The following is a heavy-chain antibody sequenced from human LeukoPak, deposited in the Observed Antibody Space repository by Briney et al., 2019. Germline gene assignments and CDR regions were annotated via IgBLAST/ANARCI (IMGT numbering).Heavy chain of an antibody. D-gene: IGHD4-23*01. CDR3: ASLPDYGGNQRYFDL. J-gene: IGHJ2*01. V-gene: IGHV4-34*01. Sequence: ASETLSPTCAVYGGSFSGYYWSWIRQPPGKGLEWIGEINHSGSTNYNPSLKSRVTISVDTSKNQFSLKLSSVTAADTAVYYCASLPDYGGNQRYFDLWGRGTLVTVSS. CDR1: GGSFSGYY. CDR2: INHSGST.